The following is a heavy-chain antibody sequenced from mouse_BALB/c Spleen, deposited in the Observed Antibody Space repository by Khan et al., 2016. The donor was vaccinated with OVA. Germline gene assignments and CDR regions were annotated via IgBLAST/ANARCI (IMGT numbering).Heavy chain of an antibody. Sequence: QVQLQQSGAELARPGASVKMSCKASGYTFTSYTIHWIKLRPGQGLEWIGYINPSNGYSNYNQKFKDKVTLTADKSSTTAYMQLSSLTSDDSAVYNCVRDGAYHRNDGWFAYWGLGTLVTVSA. CDR1: GYTFTSYT. D-gene: IGHD2-14*01. CDR2: INPSNGYS. J-gene: IGHJ3*01. V-gene: IGHV1-4*01. CDR3: VRDGAYHRNDGWFAY.